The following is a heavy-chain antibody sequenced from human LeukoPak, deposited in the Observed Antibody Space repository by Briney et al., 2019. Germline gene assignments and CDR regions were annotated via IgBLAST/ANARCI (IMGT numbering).Heavy chain of an antibody. Sequence: ASVKVSCKASGYTFTGYYMHWVRQAPGQGLEWMGWINPNSGGTNYAQKFQGRVTMTRDTSISTAYMELSRLRSDDTAVYYCARDGVRLQLERRRYYYMDVWGKGTTVTVSS. J-gene: IGHJ6*03. V-gene: IGHV1-2*02. CDR1: GYTFTGYY. D-gene: IGHD1-1*01. CDR3: ARDGVRLQLERRRYYYMDV. CDR2: INPNSGGT.